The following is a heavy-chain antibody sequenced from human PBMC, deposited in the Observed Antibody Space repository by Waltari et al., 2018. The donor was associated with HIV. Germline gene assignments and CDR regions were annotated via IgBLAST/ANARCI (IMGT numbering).Heavy chain of an antibody. Sequence: QVHLVQSGAEVKKPGSSVKVSCKASGGTFSSYAISWVREAPGQGLEWMGGIIPLLDTANYAQEFQGRVTITADESTSTAYLELSSLNSEDTAVYYCARDWLVPAAKYYYGMDVWGQGTTVTVSS. J-gene: IGHJ6*02. V-gene: IGHV1-69*11. CDR1: GGTFSSYA. CDR2: IIPLLDTA. D-gene: IGHD2-2*01. CDR3: ARDWLVPAAKYYYGMDV.